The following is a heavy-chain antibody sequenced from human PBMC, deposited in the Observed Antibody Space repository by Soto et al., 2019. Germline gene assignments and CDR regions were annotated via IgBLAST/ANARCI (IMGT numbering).Heavy chain of an antibody. Sequence: PGGSLRLSCAASGFTFSSYAMSWVREAPGKGLEWVSAISGSGDSTYYADSVKGRFTISRDNSKNTLYLQMNSLRAEDTAVYYFARGHRHKYNGVGGMDVWGQGTTVTVSS. CDR3: ARGHRHKYNGVGGMDV. CDR2: ISGSGDST. V-gene: IGHV3-23*01. J-gene: IGHJ6*02. CDR1: GFTFSSYA. D-gene: IGHD1-20*01.